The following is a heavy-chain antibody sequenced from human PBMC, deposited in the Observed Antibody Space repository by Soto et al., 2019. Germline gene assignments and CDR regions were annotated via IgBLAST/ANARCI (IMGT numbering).Heavy chain of an antibody. J-gene: IGHJ1*01. CDR1: GFTFASHA. CDR2: LSANGGRA. D-gene: IGHD6-19*01. Sequence: EAQLLESGGDLIQPGGSLTLSCAASGFTFASHAMSWVRQAPGKGLEWVSGLSANGGRANYADSVKGRFSLSRDNSKNTMFLQMDSLTAEDTAIYYCASWVIALGGTGYFRHWGQGTLVTVSS. CDR3: ASWVIALGGTGYFRH. V-gene: IGHV3-23*01.